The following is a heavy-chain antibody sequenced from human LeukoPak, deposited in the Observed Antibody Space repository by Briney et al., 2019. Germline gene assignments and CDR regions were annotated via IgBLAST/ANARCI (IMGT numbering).Heavy chain of an antibody. V-gene: IGHV3-7*03. CDR3: VEMATTHFDY. CDR1: GFTFGKYW. D-gene: IGHD5-24*01. Sequence: GGSLRLSCVASGFTFGKYWMSWVRQAPGKGLEWVANIKLDGSEKNYVDSVKGRFTISRDNTKNSLYLQMNSLRVEDTAVYYCVEMATTHFDYWGQGTLVTVSS. J-gene: IGHJ4*02. CDR2: IKLDGSEK.